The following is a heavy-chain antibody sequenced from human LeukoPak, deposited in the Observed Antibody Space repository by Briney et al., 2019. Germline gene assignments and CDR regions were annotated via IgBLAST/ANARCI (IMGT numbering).Heavy chain of an antibody. J-gene: IGHJ4*02. Sequence: GGSLTLSCAASGFSISTYWMHWVRQAPGKGLVWVSRINSDGSTTSYADSVKGRFTISRDNAKNTLYLQMNSLRAEDTAVYYCARRTYSGTYYYFDYWGQGALVTVSS. CDR3: ARRTYSGTYYYFDY. CDR1: GFSISTYW. CDR2: INSDGSTT. D-gene: IGHD1-26*01. V-gene: IGHV3-74*01.